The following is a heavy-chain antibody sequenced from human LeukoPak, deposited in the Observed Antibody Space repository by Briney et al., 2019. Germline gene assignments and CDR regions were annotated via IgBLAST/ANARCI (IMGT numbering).Heavy chain of an antibody. CDR1: GYTFTSYG. V-gene: IGHV1-18*01. CDR3: ARDRGNYNFWSGYLFDY. CDR2: ISPYNGNT. Sequence: ASVKVSCKASGYTFTSYGISWVRQAPGQGLEWMGWISPYNGNTNYAQKIQGRVTMTTDTATRTAYMELRSLRSDDTALYYCARDRGNYNFWSGYLFDYWGQGTLVTVSS. D-gene: IGHD3-3*01. J-gene: IGHJ4*02.